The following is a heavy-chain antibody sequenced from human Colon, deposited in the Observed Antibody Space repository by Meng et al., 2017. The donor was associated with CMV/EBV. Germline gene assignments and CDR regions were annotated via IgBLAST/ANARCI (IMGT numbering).Heavy chain of an antibody. CDR3: ARAANSAWSPGVWFYGMDV. CDR2: FYSIGS. V-gene: IGHV3-69-1*01. Sequence: GESLKISCAASGFSVSNNYMTWVRQAPGKGLEYVSMFYSIGSYSESVKGRFTIARDNARNSLYLDMNSLRADDTGVYFCARAANSAWSPGVWFYGMDVWGQGITVTVSS. CDR1: GFSVSNNY. J-gene: IGHJ6*02. D-gene: IGHD6-19*01.